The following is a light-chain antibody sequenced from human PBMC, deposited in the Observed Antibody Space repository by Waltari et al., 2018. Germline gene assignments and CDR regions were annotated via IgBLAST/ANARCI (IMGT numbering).Light chain of an antibody. CDR1: QSLLYSIGYNY. CDR3: MQALQTPYT. CDR2: LGS. J-gene: IGKJ2*01. V-gene: IGKV2-28*01. Sequence: DIVMTQSPLSLPVTHGEPASISCRSSQSLLYSIGYNYLDWYLQKPGQSPQVLVYLGSNRASGVPDRFSGSGSGTDFTLKISRVEAEDVGVYYCMQALQTPYTFGQGTKLEIK.